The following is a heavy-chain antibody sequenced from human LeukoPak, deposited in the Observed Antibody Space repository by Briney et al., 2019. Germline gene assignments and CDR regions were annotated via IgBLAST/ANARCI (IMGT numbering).Heavy chain of an antibody. CDR1: GGSISSYY. CDR3: ARGLARRGYFDY. J-gene: IGHJ4*02. Sequence: SETLSLTCTVSGGSISSYYWSWIRQPPGKGLEWIGYIYYSGSTNYNPSLKSRVTISVDTSKNQSSLKLSSVTAADTAVYYCARGLARRGYFDYWGQGTLVTVSS. D-gene: IGHD2-21*01. V-gene: IGHV4-59*01. CDR2: IYYSGST.